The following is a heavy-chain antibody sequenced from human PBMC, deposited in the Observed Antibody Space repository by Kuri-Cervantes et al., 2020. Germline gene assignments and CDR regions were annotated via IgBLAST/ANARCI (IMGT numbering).Heavy chain of an antibody. Sequence: GSLRLSCTVSGGSISSSSYYWGWIRQPPGKGLEWIGSIYYSGSTYYNPSLKCRVTISVYTSKNQFSLKLSSVTAADTAVYYCARPNNWNDPFDYWGQGTLVTVSS. D-gene: IGHD1-1*01. CDR2: IYYSGST. V-gene: IGHV4-39*01. J-gene: IGHJ4*02. CDR1: GGSISSSSYY. CDR3: ARPNNWNDPFDY.